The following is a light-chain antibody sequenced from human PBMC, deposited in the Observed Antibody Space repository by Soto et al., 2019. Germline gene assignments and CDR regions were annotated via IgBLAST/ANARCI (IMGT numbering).Light chain of an antibody. CDR1: SSNIGAGNS. V-gene: IGLV1-44*01. J-gene: IGLJ1*01. Sequence: QSVLTQSPSASGTPGQRVTISCSGSSSNIGAGNSVNWYRQIPGSAPKVLIYGQDLRPSGVPDRFSGFRSGTSATLAISGLKSEDEADYYCSAWDESLAGHVFGTGTKLTVL. CDR2: GQD. CDR3: SAWDESLAGHV.